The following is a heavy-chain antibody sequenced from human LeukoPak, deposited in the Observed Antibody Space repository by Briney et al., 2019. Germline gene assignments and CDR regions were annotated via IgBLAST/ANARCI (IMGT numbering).Heavy chain of an antibody. D-gene: IGHD3-9*01. CDR1: GGSISSYY. Sequence: SETLSLTCTVSGGSISSYYWSWIRQPPGKGLECIGYIYYSGSTYYNPSLKSRVTISVDTSKNQFSLKLSSVTAADTAVYYCARDRSYYDILTGIDYWGQGTLVTVSS. CDR3: ARDRSYYDILTGIDY. V-gene: IGHV4-59*12. J-gene: IGHJ4*02. CDR2: IYYSGST.